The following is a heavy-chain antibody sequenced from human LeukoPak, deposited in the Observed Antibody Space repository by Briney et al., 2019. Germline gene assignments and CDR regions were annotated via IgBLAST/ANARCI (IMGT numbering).Heavy chain of an antibody. Sequence: GASVKVSCKASGYTFTGYGISWVPQAPGQGLEWMGWISAYNGNTNYAQKLQGRVTMTTDTSTSTAYMELRSLRSDDTAVYYCARVPGDIVVVPAAYWGQGTLVTVSS. CDR3: ARVPGDIVVVPAAY. J-gene: IGHJ4*02. CDR1: GYTFTGYG. D-gene: IGHD2-2*01. V-gene: IGHV1-18*01. CDR2: ISAYNGNT.